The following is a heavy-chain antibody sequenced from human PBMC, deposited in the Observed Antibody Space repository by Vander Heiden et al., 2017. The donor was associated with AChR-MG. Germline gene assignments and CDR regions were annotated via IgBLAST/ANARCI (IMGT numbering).Heavy chain of an antibody. Sequence: QVQLVQSGAEVKNPGSSVKVSCKASGGTFSSYAISWVRQAPGQGLEWMGGIIPIFGTANYAQKFQGRVTITADESTSTAYMELSSLRSEDTAVYYCAAIDRYSGSYRKTYYFDYWGQGTLVTVSS. D-gene: IGHD1-26*01. CDR3: AAIDRYSGSYRKTYYFDY. V-gene: IGHV1-69*01. CDR1: GGTFSSYA. J-gene: IGHJ4*02. CDR2: IIPIFGTA.